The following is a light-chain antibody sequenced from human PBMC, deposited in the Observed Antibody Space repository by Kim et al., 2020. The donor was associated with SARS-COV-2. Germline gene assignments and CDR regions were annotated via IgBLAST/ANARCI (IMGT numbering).Light chain of an antibody. V-gene: IGLV7-43*01. CDR1: TGAVTSGYY. J-gene: IGLJ2*01. CDR2: STS. Sequence: PGGTVTPTCASSTGAVTSGYYPNWFQQKPGQAPRALIYSTSNKRSWTPARFSGSLLGGKAALTLSGVQPEDEAEYYCLLYYGGARVFGGGTQLTVL. CDR3: LLYYGGARV.